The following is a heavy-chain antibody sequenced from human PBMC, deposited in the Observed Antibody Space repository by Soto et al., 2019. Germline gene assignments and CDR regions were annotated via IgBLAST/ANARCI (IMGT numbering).Heavy chain of an antibody. CDR1: GYTFTGYY. CDR3: ARDRRYSYGHTTYYSYGMDV. V-gene: IGHV1-2*04. J-gene: IGHJ6*02. D-gene: IGHD5-18*01. Sequence: QVQLVQSGAEVKKPGASVKVSCKASGYTFTGYYMHWVRQAPGQGLEWMGWINPNSGGTNYAQKFQGWVTMTRDTYISKAYLELSRRRSDDTAVYYCARDRRYSYGHTTYYSYGMDVWGQGTTVTVSS. CDR2: INPNSGGT.